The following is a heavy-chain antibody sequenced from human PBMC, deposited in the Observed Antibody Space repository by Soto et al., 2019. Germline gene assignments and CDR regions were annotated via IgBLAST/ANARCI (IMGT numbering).Heavy chain of an antibody. J-gene: IGHJ5*02. Sequence: GGSLRLSCAASGFTFSSYSMNWVRQAPGKGLEWVSYISSSSSTIYYADSVKGRFTISRDNAKNSLYLQMNSLRDEDTAVYYCARAEITFGGVTLFDPWGQGTLVTVS. CDR3: ARAEITFGGVTLFDP. CDR2: ISSSSSTI. CDR1: GFTFSSYS. D-gene: IGHD3-16*01. V-gene: IGHV3-48*02.